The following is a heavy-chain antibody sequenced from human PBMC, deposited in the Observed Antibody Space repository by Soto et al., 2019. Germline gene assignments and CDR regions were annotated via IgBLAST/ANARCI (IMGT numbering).Heavy chain of an antibody. Sequence: EVQVVDSGGGLVQPGGSLRLSCAASGFTFSNYWMTWVRQAPGNGLEWVATVNEDAGGKFYVDSVKGRFSIARDNAANSLFLQIQSLRVEDTALYYCATITGGHWGQGTLVTVSS. CDR3: ATITGGH. CDR1: GFTFSNYW. D-gene: IGHD2-8*02. V-gene: IGHV3-7*01. J-gene: IGHJ4*02. CDR2: VNEDAGGK.